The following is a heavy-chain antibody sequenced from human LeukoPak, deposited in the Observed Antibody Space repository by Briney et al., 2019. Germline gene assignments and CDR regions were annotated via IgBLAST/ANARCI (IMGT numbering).Heavy chain of an antibody. V-gene: IGHV1-24*01. CDR3: ATRIAYYDSSGYSLRY. J-gene: IGHJ4*02. D-gene: IGHD3-22*01. Sequence: ASVKVSCKVSGYTRTELSMHWVRQDPGKGLEWMGGFDPEDGETIYAQKFQGRVTMTEDTSTDTAYMELSSLRSEDTAVYYCATRIAYYDSSGYSLRYWGQGTLVTVSS. CDR2: FDPEDGET. CDR1: GYTRTELS.